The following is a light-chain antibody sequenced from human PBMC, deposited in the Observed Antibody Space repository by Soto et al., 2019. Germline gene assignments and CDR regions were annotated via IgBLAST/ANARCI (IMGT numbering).Light chain of an antibody. CDR1: QSVSSY. J-gene: IGKJ4*01. Sequence: EIVLTQSPATLSLSPGERATLSCRASQSVSSYLAWYQQKTGQAPRLLIYDASNRATGFPARFSGSGSGTDFTLTISSLEPEDFEVYYCQQRSNWPRTFGGGTKVEIK. CDR3: QQRSNWPRT. V-gene: IGKV3-11*01. CDR2: DAS.